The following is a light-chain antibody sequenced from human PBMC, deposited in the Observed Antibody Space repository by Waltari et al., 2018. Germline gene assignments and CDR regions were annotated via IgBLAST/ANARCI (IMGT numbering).Light chain of an antibody. J-gene: IGKJ1*01. CDR3: QNHERLPAT. V-gene: IGKV3-20*01. Sequence: EIVLTQSPGTLSLSPGERATLPCRASQTVGTYLAWYQQKPGQSPRILIYHASSRATGIPDRFSASGSGTDFSLTISRLEPEDFAVYYCQNHERLPATFGQGTNVEIK. CDR1: QTVGTY. CDR2: HAS.